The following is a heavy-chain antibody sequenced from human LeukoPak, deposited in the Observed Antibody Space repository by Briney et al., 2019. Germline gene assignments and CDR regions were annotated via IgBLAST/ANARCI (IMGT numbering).Heavy chain of an antibody. J-gene: IGHJ5*01. CDR1: GFTFSSYT. Sequence: AGGSLRLSCAASGFTFSSYTMNWVRQAPGKGLEWVSYISSSSSPINYADSVKGRFTISRDNAKNSLYLQMNSLRDEDTAVYYCARDCRLNCARQPGFDSWGQGTLVTVSS. CDR3: ARDCRLNCARQPGFDS. D-gene: IGHD1-1*01. V-gene: IGHV3-48*02. CDR2: ISSSSSPI.